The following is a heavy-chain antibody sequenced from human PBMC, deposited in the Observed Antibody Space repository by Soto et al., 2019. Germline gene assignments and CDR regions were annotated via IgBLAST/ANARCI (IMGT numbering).Heavy chain of an antibody. CDR1: GFTVSSNY. CDR3: ARVPYHRHYYSMDV. D-gene: IGHD2-2*01. V-gene: IGHV3-53*04. J-gene: IGHJ6*03. Sequence: EVQLVESGGGLVQPGGSLRLSCAASGFTVSSNYMSWVRQAPGKGLEWVSVIYSGGSTYYADSVKGRFTISRHNSKNTLYLQMNSLRAEDTAVYYCARVPYHRHYYSMDVWGKGTTVTVSS. CDR2: IYSGGST.